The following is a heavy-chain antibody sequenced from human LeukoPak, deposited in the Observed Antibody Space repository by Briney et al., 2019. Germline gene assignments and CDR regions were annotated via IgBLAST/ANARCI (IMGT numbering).Heavy chain of an antibody. CDR2: VSAYNGNT. CDR1: GYTFNSNG. Sequence: ASVKVSCKASGYTFNSNGISWVRQAPGQGLEWMGWVSAYNGNTNYAQNFQGRVMMTTDTSTSIAYMELRSLRSDDTAVYYCARGSSSDHWGQGPLVTVSS. CDR3: ARGSSSDH. D-gene: IGHD6-6*01. V-gene: IGHV1-18*01. J-gene: IGHJ4*02.